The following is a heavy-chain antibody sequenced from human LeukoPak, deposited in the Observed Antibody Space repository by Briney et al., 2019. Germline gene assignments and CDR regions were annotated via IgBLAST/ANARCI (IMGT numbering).Heavy chain of an antibody. D-gene: IGHD3-22*01. V-gene: IGHV3-30*03. CDR3: AREIQEHYYDSSGYYYDY. J-gene: IGHJ4*02. Sequence: GRSLRLSCAASGFTFSTYGMHWVRQAPGKGLEWVAVISYDGSNKYYADSVKGRFTISRDNSKNTLYLQMNSLRAEDTAVYFCAREIQEHYYDSSGYYYDYWGQGTLVTVSS. CDR1: GFTFSTYG. CDR2: ISYDGSNK.